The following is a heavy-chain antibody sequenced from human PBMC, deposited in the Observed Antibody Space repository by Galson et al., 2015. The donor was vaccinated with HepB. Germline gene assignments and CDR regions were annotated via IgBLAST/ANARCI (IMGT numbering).Heavy chain of an antibody. V-gene: IGHV5-51*01. CDR2: IYPGDSGT. CDR1: GYSFTSYW. CDR3: ASSNFGQAGTWGAFDI. Sequence: QSGAEVKKPGESLKISCKGSGYSFTSYWIGWVRQMPGKGLEWMGIIYPGDSGTRYSPSFQGQVTISADKSISTAYLQWSSLKASDTAMYYCASSNFGQAGTWGAFDIWGQGTMVTVSS. J-gene: IGHJ3*02. D-gene: IGHD6-13*01.